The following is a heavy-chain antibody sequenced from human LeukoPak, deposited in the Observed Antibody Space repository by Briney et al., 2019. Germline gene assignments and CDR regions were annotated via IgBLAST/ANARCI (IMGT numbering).Heavy chain of an antibody. V-gene: IGHV4-61*02. CDR1: GGSISSSSYY. Sequence: SQTLSLTCTVSGGSISSSSYYWSWIRQPAGKGLEWIGRIYTSGSTNYNPSLKSRVTISVDTSKNQFSLQLSSVTAADTAVYYCARSLSSGYYYCDYWGQGTLVTVSS. D-gene: IGHD3-22*01. CDR2: IYTSGST. CDR3: ARSLSSGYYYCDY. J-gene: IGHJ4*02.